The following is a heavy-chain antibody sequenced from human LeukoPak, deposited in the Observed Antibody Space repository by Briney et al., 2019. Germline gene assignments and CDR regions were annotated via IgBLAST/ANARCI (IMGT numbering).Heavy chain of an antibody. Sequence: GGSLRLSCAASGFTFSSYWMSWVRQAPGKGLEWVANIKQDGSEKYYVDSVKGRFTISRDNAKNSLYPQMNSQRAEDTAVYYCARVTGELWILGIDYWGQGTLVTVSS. V-gene: IGHV3-7*01. CDR3: ARVTGELWILGIDY. J-gene: IGHJ4*02. D-gene: IGHD3-16*01. CDR1: GFTFSSYW. CDR2: IKQDGSEK.